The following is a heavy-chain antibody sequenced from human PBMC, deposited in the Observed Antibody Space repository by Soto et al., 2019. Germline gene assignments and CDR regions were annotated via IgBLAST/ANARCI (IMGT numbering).Heavy chain of an antibody. CDR3: AREVIYYDSNPLL. CDR1: GFTFSSYA. Sequence: GGSLRLSCAASGFTFSSYAMHWVRQAPGKGLEWVAVISYDGSNKYYADSVKGRFTISRDNSKNTLYLQMNSLRAEDTAVYYCAREVIYYDSNPLLWGQGTLVTVSS. D-gene: IGHD3-22*01. J-gene: IGHJ4*02. CDR2: ISYDGSNK. V-gene: IGHV3-30-3*01.